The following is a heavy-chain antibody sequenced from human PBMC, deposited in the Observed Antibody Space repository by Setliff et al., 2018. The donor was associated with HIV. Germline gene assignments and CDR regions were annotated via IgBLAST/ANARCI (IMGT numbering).Heavy chain of an antibody. CDR1: GGTFSSYA. CDR2: IIPMFGTA. J-gene: IGHJ5*02. Sequence: SVKVSCKASGGTFSSYAISWVRQAPGQGLEWMGGIIPMFGTANYAQKFQGKVTITADKSTSTAYMELTSLRFDDTAMYYCVRERSSTLRWFDPWGQGTLVTVSS. D-gene: IGHD6-13*01. CDR3: VRERSSTLRWFDP. V-gene: IGHV1-69*06.